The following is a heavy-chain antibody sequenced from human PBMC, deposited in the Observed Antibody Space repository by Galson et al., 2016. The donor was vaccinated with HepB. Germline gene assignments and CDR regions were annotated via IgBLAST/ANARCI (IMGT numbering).Heavy chain of an antibody. Sequence: SLRLSCAVSGFTVTSTAMHWVRQAPGKGPQWVAVMSYDGEKKFYGDSVKGRFIISRDNSKNTLYLERKSLTTEDTGVYYCAKGWGSSWLFQYWGQGTLVTVSS. D-gene: IGHD3-16*01. CDR3: AKGWGSSWLFQY. CDR2: MSYDGEKK. J-gene: IGHJ4*02. V-gene: IGHV3-30*04. CDR1: GFTVTSTA.